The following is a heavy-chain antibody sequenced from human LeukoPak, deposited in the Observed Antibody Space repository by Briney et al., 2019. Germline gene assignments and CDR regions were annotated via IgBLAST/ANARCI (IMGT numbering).Heavy chain of an antibody. CDR3: ARPFYYDSRGYSLHAFDI. J-gene: IGHJ3*02. CDR2: IYYSGST. Sequence: SETLSLTCTVSGDSISSYDWSWIRQPPGKGLEWIGYIYYSGSTNYNPSLKSRVTISVDTSKNQFSLNLSSVTAADTAVYYCARPFYYDSRGYSLHAFDIWGQGTMVTVSS. D-gene: IGHD3-22*01. V-gene: IGHV4-59*01. CDR1: GDSISSYD.